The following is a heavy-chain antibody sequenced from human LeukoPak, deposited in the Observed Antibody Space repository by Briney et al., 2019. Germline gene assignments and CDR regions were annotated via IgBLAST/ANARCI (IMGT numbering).Heavy chain of an antibody. D-gene: IGHD2-15*01. V-gene: IGHV3-23*01. CDR2: ISGSGGST. CDR1: GFTFDDHA. CDR3: AKAGAVVVVAAKFFDY. Sequence: GGSLRLSCAASGFTFDDHAMHWVRQAPGKGLEWVSAISGSGGSTYYADSVKGRFTISRDNSKNTLYLQMNSLRAEDTAVYYCAKAGAVVVVAAKFFDYWGQGTLVTVSS. J-gene: IGHJ4*02.